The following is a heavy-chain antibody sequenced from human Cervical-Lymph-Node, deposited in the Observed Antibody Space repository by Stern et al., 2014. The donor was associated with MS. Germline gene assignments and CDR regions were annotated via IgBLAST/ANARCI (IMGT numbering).Heavy chain of an antibody. Sequence: QVKLVQSGAEVMKPGSSVKVSCKASGGTFSKFPSSWVRQAPGQGLEWMGGIFPDFGTPTYAQELRCRVTITADVSTSTVYMELSSLSSDDTAVYYCALSSETSDRWYSLGYDLWGQGTLVTVSS. CDR1: GGTFSKFP. J-gene: IGHJ5*02. V-gene: IGHV1-69*01. CDR3: ALSSETSDRWYSLGYDL. D-gene: IGHD6-13*01. CDR2: IFPDFGTP.